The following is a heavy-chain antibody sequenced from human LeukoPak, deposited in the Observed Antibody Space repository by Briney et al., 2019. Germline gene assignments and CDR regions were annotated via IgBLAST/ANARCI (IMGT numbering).Heavy chain of an antibody. J-gene: IGHJ4*02. Sequence: GGSLRLSCAASGFTFSSYSMNWVRQAPGKGLEWVSSISSSSSYIYYADSVKGRFTISRDNAKNSLYLQMNSPRAEDTAVYYCASRWFGELLTHDYWGQGTLVTVSS. CDR3: ASRWFGELLTHDY. CDR2: ISSSSSYI. CDR1: GFTFSSYS. V-gene: IGHV3-21*01. D-gene: IGHD3-10*01.